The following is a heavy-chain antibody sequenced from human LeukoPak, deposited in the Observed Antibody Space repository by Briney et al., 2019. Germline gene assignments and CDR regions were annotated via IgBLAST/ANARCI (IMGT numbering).Heavy chain of an antibody. CDR2: ISYDGSNK. J-gene: IGHJ6*03. CDR3: ARDTSAGTTYYMDV. V-gene: IGHV3-30-3*01. CDR1: GFTFSSYA. Sequence: GRSLRLSCAASGFTFSSYAMHWVRQAPGKGLEWVAVISYDGSNKYYADSVKGRFTISRDNSKNTLYLQMNSLRAEDTAVYYCARDTSAGTTYYMDVWGKGTTVTVSS. D-gene: IGHD1-7*01.